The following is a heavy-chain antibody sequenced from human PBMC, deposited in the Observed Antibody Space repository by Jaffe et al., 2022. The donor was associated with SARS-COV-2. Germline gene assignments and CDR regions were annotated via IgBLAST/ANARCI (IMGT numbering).Heavy chain of an antibody. V-gene: IGHV4-39*01. Sequence: QLQLQESGPGLVKPSETLSLTCTVSGGSISSSSYYWGWIRQPPGKGLEWIGSIYYSGSTYYNPSLKSRVTISVDTSKNQFSLKLSSVTAADTAVYYCARHVKYSSSSGWFDPWGQGTLVTVSS. D-gene: IGHD6-6*01. CDR2: IYYSGST. J-gene: IGHJ5*02. CDR1: GGSISSSSYY. CDR3: ARHVKYSSSSGWFDP.